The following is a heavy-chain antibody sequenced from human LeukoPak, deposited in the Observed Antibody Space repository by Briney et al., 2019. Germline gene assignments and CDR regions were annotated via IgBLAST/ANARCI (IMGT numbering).Heavy chain of an antibody. CDR2: IYHSGST. Sequence: SETLSLTCTVSGGSMSTYYWSWIRQPPGKGLEWIGYIYHSGSTYYNPSLKSRVTISVDRSKNQFSLKLSSVTAADTAVYYCARGMDCSGGSCYYFDYWGQGTLVTVSS. D-gene: IGHD2-15*01. CDR3: ARGMDCSGGSCYYFDY. J-gene: IGHJ4*02. CDR1: GGSMSTYY. V-gene: IGHV4-59*12.